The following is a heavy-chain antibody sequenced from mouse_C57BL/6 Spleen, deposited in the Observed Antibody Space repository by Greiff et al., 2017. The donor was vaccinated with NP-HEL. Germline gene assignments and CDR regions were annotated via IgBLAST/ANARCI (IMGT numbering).Heavy chain of an antibody. D-gene: IGHD2-4*01. V-gene: IGHV5-4*03. J-gene: IGHJ3*01. Sequence: DVMLVESGGGLVKPGGSLKLSCAASGFTFSSYAMSWVRQTPEKRLEWVATISDGGSYTYYPDNVKGRFTISRDNAKNNLYLQMSHLKSEDTAMYYCARGGDYPFPYWGQGTLVTVSA. CDR2: ISDGGSYT. CDR3: ARGGDYPFPY. CDR1: GFTFSSYA.